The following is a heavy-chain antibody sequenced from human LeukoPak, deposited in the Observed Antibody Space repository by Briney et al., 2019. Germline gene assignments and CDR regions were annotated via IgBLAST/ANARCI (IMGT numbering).Heavy chain of an antibody. CDR2: IYYSGST. V-gene: IGHV4-59*01. D-gene: IGHD3-22*01. CDR1: GGSISSYY. Sequence: PSETLSLTCTVSGGSISSYYWSWIRQPPGKGLEWIGYIYYSGSTNYNPSLKSRVTISVDTSKNQFSLKLSSVTAADTAVYYCARATYYYDSSGYYPGDYFDYWGQGTLVTVSS. CDR3: ARATYYYDSSGYYPGDYFDY. J-gene: IGHJ4*02.